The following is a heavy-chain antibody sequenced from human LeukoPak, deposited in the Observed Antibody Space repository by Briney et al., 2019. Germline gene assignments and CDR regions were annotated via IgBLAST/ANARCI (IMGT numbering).Heavy chain of an antibody. Sequence: SETLSLTCAVYGGSFSGYYWSWIRQPPGKGLEWIGEINHSGSTNYNPSLKSRVTISVDTSKNQFSLKLSSVTAADTAVYYCARRVRSKGPAXRYGRXCWSDPXGQGXL. J-gene: IGHJ5*02. V-gene: IGHV4-34*01. D-gene: IGHD2-2*01. CDR1: GGSFSGYY. CDR3: ARRVRSKGPAXRYGRXCWSDP. CDR2: INHSGST.